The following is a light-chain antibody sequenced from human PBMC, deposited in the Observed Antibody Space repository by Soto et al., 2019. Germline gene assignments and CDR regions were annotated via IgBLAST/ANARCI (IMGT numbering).Light chain of an antibody. CDR1: QSGSSY. V-gene: IGKV3-11*01. CDR3: QQRSDWYT. J-gene: IGKJ2*01. CDR2: DAS. Sequence: ELVLPQAPPAVPLSLGEPGTFLCRASQSGSSYLAWYQQKPGQAPRLLIYDASNRATGIPARLSGSGSGTDFTVTISSLEPQDFAVYYCQQRSDWYTVGKGT.